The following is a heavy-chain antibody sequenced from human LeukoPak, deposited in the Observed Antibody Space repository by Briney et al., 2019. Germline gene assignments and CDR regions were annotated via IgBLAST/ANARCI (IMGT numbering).Heavy chain of an antibody. V-gene: IGHV4-34*01. Sequence: PSETLSLTCAVYGGSFSGYYWSWIRQPPGKGLEWIGSIYHSGSTYYNPSLKSRVTISVDTSKNQFSLKLSSVTAADTAVYYCAREYSSSWYPYYYYYYMDVWGKGTTVTVSS. D-gene: IGHD6-13*01. CDR1: GGSFSGYY. J-gene: IGHJ6*03. CDR2: IYHSGST. CDR3: AREYSSSWYPYYYYYYMDV.